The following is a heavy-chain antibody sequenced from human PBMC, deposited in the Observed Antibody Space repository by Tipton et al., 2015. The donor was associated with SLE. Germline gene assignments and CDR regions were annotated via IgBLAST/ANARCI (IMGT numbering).Heavy chain of an antibody. CDR3: AGDMVRGPEGY. V-gene: IGHV4-34*01. Sequence: LRLSCAVYGGSFSGYYWSWIRQPPGKGLEWIGEINHSGSTTYNPSLKSRVTISVDTSKNQFSLKLSSVTAADTAVYYCAGDMVRGPEGYWGQGTLVTVSS. CDR2: INHSGST. D-gene: IGHD3-10*01. J-gene: IGHJ4*02. CDR1: GGSFSGYY.